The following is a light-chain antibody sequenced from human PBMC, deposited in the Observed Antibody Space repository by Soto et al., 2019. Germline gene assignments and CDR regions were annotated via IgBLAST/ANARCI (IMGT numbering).Light chain of an antibody. CDR3: ASYTGSSTWV. Sequence: QSALTQPASVSGSPGQSITISCTGTSSDVGGYNYVSWYQQHPGKAPKLMIYEVSNRPSGVSNRFSGSKPGNTASLTISGLQAEDEADYYCASYTGSSTWVFGGGTKVTVL. CDR2: EVS. V-gene: IGLV2-14*01. J-gene: IGLJ3*02. CDR1: SSDVGGYNY.